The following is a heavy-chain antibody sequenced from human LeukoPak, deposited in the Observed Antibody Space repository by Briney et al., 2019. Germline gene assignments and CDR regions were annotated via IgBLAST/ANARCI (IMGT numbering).Heavy chain of an antibody. CDR2: IYSGVST. V-gene: IGHV3-66*01. J-gene: IGHJ6*02. D-gene: IGHD6-13*01. CDR3: ARGIAAAGTYYYGMDV. CDR1: GFTASSNY. Sequence: GGSLRFSCAASGFTASSNYMSWVRQAPGEGLGWVSVIYSGVSTYYADAVKGRFTNTRDNSKNTLYLQMNSLRAEDTAVYYCARGIAAAGTYYYGMDVWGQGTTVTVSS.